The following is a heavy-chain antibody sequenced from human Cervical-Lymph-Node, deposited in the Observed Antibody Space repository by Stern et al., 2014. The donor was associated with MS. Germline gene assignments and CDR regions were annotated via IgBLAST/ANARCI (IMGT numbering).Heavy chain of an antibody. CDR2: IYYSGYT. D-gene: IGHD2-8*01. V-gene: IGHV4-31*03. CDR1: GGSINSYY. CDR3: ARDATKPTPGYFDL. J-gene: IGHJ2*01. Sequence: VQLVESGPGLVKPSQTLSLTCTISGGSINSYYWSWIRQHPGKGLEWIGYIYYSGYTYYNPSLENRVVISVDASKKQFSLKLTSVTAADTAVYYCARDATKPTPGYFDLWGRGTLVTVSS.